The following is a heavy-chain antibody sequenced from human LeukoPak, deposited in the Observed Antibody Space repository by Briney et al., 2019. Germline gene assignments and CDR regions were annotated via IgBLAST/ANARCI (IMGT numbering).Heavy chain of an antibody. J-gene: IGHJ4*02. Sequence: GGSLRLSCAASGFTFSSYEMNWVRQAPGKGLEWVSYISSSGSTIYYADSVKGRFTITRDNAKNSLYLQMNSLRAEDTAVYYCARDLRGAGIRFIDYWGQGTLVTVSS. D-gene: IGHD3-3*02. V-gene: IGHV3-48*03. CDR2: ISSSGSTI. CDR3: ARDLRGAGIRFIDY. CDR1: GFTFSSYE.